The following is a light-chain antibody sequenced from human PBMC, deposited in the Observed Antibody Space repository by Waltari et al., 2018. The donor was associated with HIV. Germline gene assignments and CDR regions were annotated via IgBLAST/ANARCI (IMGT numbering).Light chain of an antibody. Sequence: EIVMTQSPATLSVSPGERVTVSCRASQTVSSSLAWYQQKPDQAPRLLIYGASTRATGIAARFSGSGSGTEFALTISSLQSEDFAVYYCQQYNDWPLTFGGGTRVEIK. CDR3: QQYNDWPLT. V-gene: IGKV3-15*01. CDR2: GAS. J-gene: IGKJ4*01. CDR1: QTVSSS.